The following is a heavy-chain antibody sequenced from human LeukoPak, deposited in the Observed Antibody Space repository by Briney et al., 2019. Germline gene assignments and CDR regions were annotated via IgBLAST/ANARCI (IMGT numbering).Heavy chain of an antibody. CDR1: GFTFTSYW. D-gene: IGHD2-21*02. J-gene: IGHJ3*02. V-gene: IGHV3-74*01. CDR2: VDGDGSTT. CDR3: ASPQQGDLYAFNI. Sequence: PGGSLRLSCAASGFTFTSYWMHWVRQAPGKGLVWVSRVDGDGSTTTYADSVKGRFTISRDNAKNTLYLQMNSLRAEDTAVYYCASPQQGDLYAFNIWGKGKMVTVSS.